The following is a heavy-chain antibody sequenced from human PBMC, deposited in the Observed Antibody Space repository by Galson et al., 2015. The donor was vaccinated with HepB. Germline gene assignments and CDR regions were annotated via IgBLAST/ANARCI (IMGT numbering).Heavy chain of an antibody. D-gene: IGHD3-10*01. CDR1: GFIFDDYD. Sequence: SLRLSCAATGFIFDDYDMSWVRQVPGKGLEWVSGINWNGGDTDYADSVKGRFTISRDNAENSLYLQMNSLRAEDTALYYCARDETTMARGVIHKEYSGYWGQGILVTVSS. V-gene: IGHV3-20*04. CDR2: INWNGGDT. J-gene: IGHJ4*02. CDR3: ARDETTMARGVIHKEYSGY.